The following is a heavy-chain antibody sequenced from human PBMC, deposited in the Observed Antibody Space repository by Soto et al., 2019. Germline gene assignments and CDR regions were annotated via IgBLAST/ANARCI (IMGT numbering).Heavy chain of an antibody. CDR2: IYYSGST. V-gene: IGHV4-61*08. CDR3: ASGRYSYGYLSAEYFQH. D-gene: IGHD5-18*01. Sequence: SETLSLTCTVSGGSIRSGDYYWSWIRQPPGKGLEWIGYIYYSGSTNYNPSLKSRVTISVDTSKNQFSLKLSSVTAADTAVYYCASGRYSYGYLSAEYFQHWGQGTLVTVSS. J-gene: IGHJ1*01. CDR1: GGSIRSGDYY.